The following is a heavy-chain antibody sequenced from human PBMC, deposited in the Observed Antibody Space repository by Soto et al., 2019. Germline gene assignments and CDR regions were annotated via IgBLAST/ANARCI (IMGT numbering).Heavy chain of an antibody. CDR1: GGSISSYY. CDR2: IYYSGST. V-gene: IGHV4-59*01. Sequence: ASETLSLTCTVSGGSISSYYWSWIRQPPGKGLEWIGYIYYSGSTNYNPSLKSRVTISVDTSKNQFSLKLSSVTAADTAVYYCARTSNYYDSSGYYSDWFDPWGQGTLVTVSS. D-gene: IGHD3-22*01. CDR3: ARTSNYYDSSGYYSDWFDP. J-gene: IGHJ5*02.